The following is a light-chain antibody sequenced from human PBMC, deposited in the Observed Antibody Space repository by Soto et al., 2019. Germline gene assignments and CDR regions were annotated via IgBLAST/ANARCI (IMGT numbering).Light chain of an antibody. J-gene: IGKJ4*01. CDR2: GAS. CDR1: QSVSSH. V-gene: IGKV3-20*01. Sequence: EIVLTQSPGTLSLSPGERATLSCRASQSVSSHLAWYQQRPGQAPRLLIYGASSRATGIPDRFSGSGSGTDFTLTISRLEPEDFALYYCQQYGNSPPLTFGXXX. CDR3: QQYGNSPPLT.